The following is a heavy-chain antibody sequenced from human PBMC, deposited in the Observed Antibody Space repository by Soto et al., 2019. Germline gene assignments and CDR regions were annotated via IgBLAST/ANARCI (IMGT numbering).Heavy chain of an antibody. D-gene: IGHD6-6*01. V-gene: IGHV3-48*01. CDR1: GFTFSSYS. Sequence: EVQLVESGGGLVQPGGSLRLSCAASGFTFSSYSMNWVRQAPGKGLEWVSYISSSSNSIYYADSVKGRFTISRDNAKNSLHLQMNSLRAEDTAVYYCTRPVECSTTSSIRWGQGTLVTVSS. J-gene: IGHJ4*02. CDR2: ISSSSNSI. CDR3: TRPVECSTTSSIR.